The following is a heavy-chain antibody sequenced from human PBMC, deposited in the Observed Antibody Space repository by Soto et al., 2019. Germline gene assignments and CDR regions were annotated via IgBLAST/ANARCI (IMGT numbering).Heavy chain of an antibody. CDR1: VGTISSYA. D-gene: IGHD3-22*01. CDR3: ARSVTRNYYDSSGYPIVGVGAFDY. CDR2: IIPIFGTA. Sequence: GASVKVCCKASVGTISSYAISWVRQAPRQGLEWMGGIIPIFGTANYAQKFQGRVTITADESTSTAYMELSSLRSEDTAVYYCARSVTRNYYDSSGYPIVGVGAFDYWGQGTLVTVSS. V-gene: IGHV1-69*01. J-gene: IGHJ4*02.